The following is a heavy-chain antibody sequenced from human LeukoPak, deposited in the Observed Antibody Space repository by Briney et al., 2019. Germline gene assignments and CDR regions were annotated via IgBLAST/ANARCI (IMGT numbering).Heavy chain of an antibody. CDR2: IYWDDDN. V-gene: IGHV2-5*02. D-gene: IGHD3-9*01. J-gene: IGHJ4*02. Sequence: SGPTLVKPTQTLTLTCTFSGFSLSTNGVGVGWIRQPPGKALEWLALIYWDDDNRYSPSLKSRLTITKDTSKNQVALTMTNMDPVDTATYYCAHSLKSYDILTGYYNPYFDYWGQGTLVTVSS. CDR3: AHSLKSYDILTGYYNPYFDY. CDR1: GFSLSTNGVG.